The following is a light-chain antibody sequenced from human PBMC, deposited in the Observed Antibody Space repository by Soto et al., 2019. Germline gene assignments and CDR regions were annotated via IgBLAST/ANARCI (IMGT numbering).Light chain of an antibody. CDR3: QHYNSYST. Sequence: DIQMTQSPSTLSASVGDRVTITYRASLSISSRLAWYQQKPGXAPXXLIFDASSLESGVPSRFSGSGSGTEFTLTISSLQPDDFASYYCQHYNSYSTFGQGTKVDIK. V-gene: IGKV1-5*01. CDR2: DAS. J-gene: IGKJ1*01. CDR1: LSISSR.